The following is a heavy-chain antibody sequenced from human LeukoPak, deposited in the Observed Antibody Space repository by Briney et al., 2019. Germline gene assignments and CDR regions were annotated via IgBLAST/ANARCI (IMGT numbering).Heavy chain of an antibody. Sequence: GGSLRLSCAASGFTFSSYAMSWVRQAPGKGLEWVSAISGSDGSTYYADSVKGRFTISRDNSKNTLYLQMNSLRAEDTAVYYCAKWELLDHYFDYWGQGTLVTVSS. CDR3: AKWELLDHYFDY. D-gene: IGHD1-26*01. CDR2: ISGSDGST. V-gene: IGHV3-23*01. J-gene: IGHJ4*02. CDR1: GFTFSSYA.